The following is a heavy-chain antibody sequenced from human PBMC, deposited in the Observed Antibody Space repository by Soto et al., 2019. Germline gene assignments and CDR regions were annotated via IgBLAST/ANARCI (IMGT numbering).Heavy chain of an antibody. V-gene: IGHV4-30-2*01. J-gene: IGHJ6*02. CDR1: GGSISSGGYS. Sequence: SETLSLTCAVSGGSISSGGYSCSWIRQPPGKGLEWIGYIYHSGSTYYNPSLKSRVTISVDTSKNQFSLKLSSVTAADTAVYYCARDADTAMVTDYYYGMDVWGQGTTVTVS. CDR3: ARDADTAMVTDYYYGMDV. CDR2: IYHSGST. D-gene: IGHD5-18*01.